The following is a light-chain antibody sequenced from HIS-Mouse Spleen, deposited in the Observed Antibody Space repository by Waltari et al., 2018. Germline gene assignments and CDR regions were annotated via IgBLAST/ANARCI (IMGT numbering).Light chain of an antibody. V-gene: IGLV3-10*01. CDR3: YSTDSSGNHRV. J-gene: IGLJ2*01. CDR2: EDS. Sequence: SYELTQPPSVSVSPGQPARITCSGDALPKNYAYWYQQKSGQAPVLVIYEDSKRPSGITERFSGSSSGTMATLTISGAQVEDEADYYCYSTDSSGNHRVFGGGTKLTVL. CDR1: ALPKNY.